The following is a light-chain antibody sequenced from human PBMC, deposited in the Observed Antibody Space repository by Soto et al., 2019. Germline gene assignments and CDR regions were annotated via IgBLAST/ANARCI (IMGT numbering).Light chain of an antibody. Sequence: QSALTQPRSVSGSPGQSVTISCTGTSTDIGGGYDVSWYQQHPGTAPKLMLYDVSNRPSGVPDRFSGSKSGNTASLPISGRQAEDEDDDYCCPSAGRDLLYVFGSGTKLTVL. J-gene: IGLJ1*01. CDR1: STDIGGGYD. CDR3: CPSAGRDLLYV. CDR2: DVS. V-gene: IGLV2-11*01.